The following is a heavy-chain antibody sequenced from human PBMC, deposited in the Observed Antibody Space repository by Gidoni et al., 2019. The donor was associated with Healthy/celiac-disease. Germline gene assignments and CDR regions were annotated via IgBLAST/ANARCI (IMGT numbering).Heavy chain of an antibody. V-gene: IGHV3-9*01. J-gene: IGHJ3*02. CDR1: GSTLDDDA. D-gene: IGHD1-26*01. CDR3: AKALGLYGGGYERSAFDI. Sequence: EVQLVESGGGLVQPGRSLRLSGAAPGSTLDDDAMHWVRQSQGKGLGLVSGISWNSDSIGYSDSVKGRFTLSRDNAKNSLYLQMHSLRAEDAALYYCAKALGLYGGGYERSAFDIWGQGTMVTVSS. CDR2: ISWNSDSI.